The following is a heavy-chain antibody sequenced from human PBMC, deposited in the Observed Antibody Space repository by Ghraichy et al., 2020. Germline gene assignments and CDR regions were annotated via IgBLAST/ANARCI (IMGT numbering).Heavy chain of an antibody. Sequence: GGSLRLSCVASGFSFSTFDMHWVRQVPVQGLEWVSAVDATGDTYYQDSVNGRFTISRENVKNSLYLQMNSLRAGDTAIYYCARASKYCTNDLCSTDNALDIWGRGTLVTVSS. V-gene: IGHV3-13*04. CDR1: GFSFSTFD. CDR2: VDATGDT. D-gene: IGHD2-8*01. CDR3: ARASKYCTNDLCSTDNALDI. J-gene: IGHJ3*02.